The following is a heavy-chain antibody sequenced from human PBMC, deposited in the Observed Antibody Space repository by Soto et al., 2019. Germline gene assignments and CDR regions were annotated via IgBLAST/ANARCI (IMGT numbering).Heavy chain of an antibody. D-gene: IGHD6-19*01. CDR2: IRSKANSYAT. J-gene: IGHJ5*02. CDR1: GFTFSGSA. Sequence: PGGSLRLSCAASGFTFSGSAMHWVRQASGKGLEWVGRIRSKANSYATAYAASVKGRFTISRDDSKNTAYLQMNSLKTEDTAVYYCTSSLHSSGSWFDPRGQGTLVTVSS. CDR3: TSSLHSSGSWFDP. V-gene: IGHV3-73*01.